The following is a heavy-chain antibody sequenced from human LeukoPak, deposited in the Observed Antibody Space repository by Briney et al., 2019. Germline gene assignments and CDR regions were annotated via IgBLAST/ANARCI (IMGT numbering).Heavy chain of an antibody. CDR2: IYTSGST. CDR1: GGSISSYY. D-gene: IGHD6-19*01. V-gene: IGHV4-4*07. J-gene: IGHJ2*01. CDR3: ARKSIAVAGTRYFDL. Sequence: PSETLSLTCTVSGGSISSYYWSWIRQPAGKGLEWIGRIYTSGSTNYNPSLKSRVTISVDTSKNQFSLKLSSVTAADTAVYYCARKSIAVAGTRYFDLWGRGTLVTVSS.